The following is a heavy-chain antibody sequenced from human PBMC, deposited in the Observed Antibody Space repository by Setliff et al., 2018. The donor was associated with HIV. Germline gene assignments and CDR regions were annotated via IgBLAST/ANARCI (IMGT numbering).Heavy chain of an antibody. CDR2: IYFSESP. D-gene: IGHD3-10*01. V-gene: IGHV4-39*07. CDR1: GDSISNPNYY. CDR3: ARAPSYYYGSGSINWFDP. Sequence: PSETLSLTCSVSGDSISNPNYYWGWIRQPPGKGLEWIGSIYFSESPYYNPSLSSRVTISVDTSKNQFSLKLSSVTAADTAVYYCARAPSYYYGSGSINWFDPWGQGTLVTVSS. J-gene: IGHJ5*02.